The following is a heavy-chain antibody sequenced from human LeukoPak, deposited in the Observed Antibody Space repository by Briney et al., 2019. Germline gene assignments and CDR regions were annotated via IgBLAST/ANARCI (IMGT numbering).Heavy chain of an antibody. Sequence: SETLSLTCAVSGDSITSGTFSWSWIRQPPGKGLEWIGYIYQSGRTFYTLSLRSRVAISVDRSKNQFSLRLTSVTAADTAVYYCSRGVMNGDCSWFDPWGQGTLVIVSS. CDR1: GDSITSGTFS. V-gene: IGHV4-30-2*01. J-gene: IGHJ5*02. CDR3: SRGVMNGDCSWFDP. CDR2: IYQSGRT. D-gene: IGHD2-21*02.